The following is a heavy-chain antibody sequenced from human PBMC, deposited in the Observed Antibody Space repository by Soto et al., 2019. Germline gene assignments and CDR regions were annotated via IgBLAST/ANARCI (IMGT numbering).Heavy chain of an antibody. CDR2: ISYDGINE. CDR1: GFTFTSYA. J-gene: IGHJ4*02. Sequence: PGGSLRLSCAASGFTFTSYAMHWVRQAPGKGLEWVAVISYDGINEYYADSVKGRFTISRDNSKNTLFLQMSSLRVEDTAVYYFARDQLRLGELSLIGYFDYGGQGTLVTVSS. D-gene: IGHD3-16*02. CDR3: ARDQLRLGELSLIGYFDY. V-gene: IGHV3-30*15.